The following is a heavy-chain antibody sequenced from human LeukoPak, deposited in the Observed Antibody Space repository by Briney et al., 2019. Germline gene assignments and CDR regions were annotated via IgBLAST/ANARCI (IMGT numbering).Heavy chain of an antibody. J-gene: IGHJ4*02. Sequence: GGSLRLSCAASGFTFSSYGMHWVRQAPGKGLEWVAVIWYDGSNKYYADSVKGRFTISRDNSKNTLYLQMNSLRAEDTAVYYCARGLYYGSGSYYIDAFYWGQGTLVTVSS. CDR2: IWYDGSNK. V-gene: IGHV3-33*01. CDR3: ARGLYYGSGSYYIDAFY. D-gene: IGHD3-10*01. CDR1: GFTFSSYG.